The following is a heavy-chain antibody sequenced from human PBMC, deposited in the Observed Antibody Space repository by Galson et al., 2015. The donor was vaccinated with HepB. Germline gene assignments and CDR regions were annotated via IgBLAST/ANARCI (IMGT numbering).Heavy chain of an antibody. CDR2: IRSNSNSI. V-gene: IGHV3-48*02. J-gene: IGHJ3*02. D-gene: IGHD4-23*01. CDR3: ARDLTPVDAGDAFDI. Sequence: SLRPSCAASGFTFNTYSMNWVRQAPGKGLEWVSHIRSNSNSIYYADSVKGRFTISRDNAKNSLYLQMNSLRDEDTAVYYCARDLTPVDAGDAFDIWGQGTMVTVSS. CDR1: GFTFNTYS.